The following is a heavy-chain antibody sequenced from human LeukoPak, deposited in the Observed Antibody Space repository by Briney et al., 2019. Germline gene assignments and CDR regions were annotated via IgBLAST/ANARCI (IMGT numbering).Heavy chain of an antibody. CDR3: AGLLSSYGDSPSWSDP. J-gene: IGHJ5*02. CDR1: GYSFTSYW. D-gene: IGHD4-17*01. Sequence: GESLKISCKGSGYSFTSYWISWVRQMPGKGLEWMGRIDPSDSYTNYSPSFQGHVTISADKSISTAYLQWSSLKASDTAMYYCAGLLSSYGDSPSWSDPWGQGTLVTVSS. V-gene: IGHV5-10-1*01. CDR2: IDPSDSYT.